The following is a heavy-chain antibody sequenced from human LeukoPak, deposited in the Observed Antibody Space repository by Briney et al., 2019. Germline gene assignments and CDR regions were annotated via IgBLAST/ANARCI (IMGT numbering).Heavy chain of an antibody. CDR1: GFSLSTSGVG. CDR3: AHGTLYCSSTSCYYWFGP. Sequence: SGPTLVNPTQTLTLTCTFSGFSLSTSGVGVGWIRQPPGKALEWLALIYWDDDKRYSPSLKSRLTITKDTSKNQVVLTMTNMDPVDTATYYCAHGTLYCSSTSCYYWFGPWGQGTLVTVSS. D-gene: IGHD2-2*01. J-gene: IGHJ5*02. CDR2: IYWDDDK. V-gene: IGHV2-5*02.